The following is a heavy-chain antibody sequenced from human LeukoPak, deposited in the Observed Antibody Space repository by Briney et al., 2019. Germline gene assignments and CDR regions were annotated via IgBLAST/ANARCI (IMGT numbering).Heavy chain of an antibody. Sequence: ASVKVSCKSSCYTLSRYGISWVRQPPGQGLEWMGWISPYNCTTNYAQKFQGRVTMTTDTSKTTAYMELRSLRSDDTALYYCARDRGDSGWYGENDYWGQGTLVIVSS. J-gene: IGHJ4*02. CDR3: ARDRGDSGWYGENDY. CDR1: CYTLSRYG. D-gene: IGHD6-19*01. V-gene: IGHV1-18*01. CDR2: ISPYNCTT.